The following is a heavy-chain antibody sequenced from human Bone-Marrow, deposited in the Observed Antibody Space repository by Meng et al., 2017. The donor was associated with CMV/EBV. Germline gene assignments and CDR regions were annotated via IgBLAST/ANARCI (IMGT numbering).Heavy chain of an antibody. V-gene: IGHV5-51*01. CDR2: IYPGDSDT. CDR3: ARRPQRWLQLGVGFDY. CDR1: GYTFTTYW. J-gene: IGHJ4*02. D-gene: IGHD5-24*01. Sequence: GESLKISCQASGYTFTTYWIGRVRQMPGKGLEWMGIIYPGDSDTRYSPSFQGQVTISADKSISTAYLQWSSLKASDSAMYYCARRPQRWLQLGVGFDYWGQGTLVTVSS.